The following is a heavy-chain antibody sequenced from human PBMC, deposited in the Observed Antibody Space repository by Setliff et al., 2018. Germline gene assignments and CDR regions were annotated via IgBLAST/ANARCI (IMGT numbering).Heavy chain of an antibody. J-gene: IGHJ4*02. CDR2: INLNTGNI. Sequence: GASVKVSCKASGFSFTDYLMNWMRQAPEQGLEWMGRINLNTGNIFYAQEFQGRVTLTRDTSTSTAYMELTGLRYDDTAIYYCARDPLGLEDITLFDYWGQGAQVTVSS. D-gene: IGHD3-16*01. CDR3: ARDPLGLEDITLFDY. V-gene: IGHV1-2*02. CDR1: GFSFTDYL.